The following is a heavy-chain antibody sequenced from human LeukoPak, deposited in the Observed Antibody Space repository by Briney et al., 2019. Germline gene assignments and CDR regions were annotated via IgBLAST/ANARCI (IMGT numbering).Heavy chain of an antibody. J-gene: IGHJ4*02. V-gene: IGHV3-23*01. D-gene: IGHD6-6*01. CDR1: GFTFSSYA. Sequence: PGGSLRLSCAASGFTFSSYAMSWVRQAPGKGLEWVSAISGSGGSTYYADSVKGRSTIYRDNSKNTLYLQMNSLRAEDTAVYYCAKDQPLSSSSEPDYWGQGTLVTVSS. CDR2: ISGSGGST. CDR3: AKDQPLSSSSEPDY.